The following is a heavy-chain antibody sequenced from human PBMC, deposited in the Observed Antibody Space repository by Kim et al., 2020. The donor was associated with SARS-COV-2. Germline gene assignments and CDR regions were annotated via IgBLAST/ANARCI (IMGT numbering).Heavy chain of an antibody. V-gene: IGHV4-61*01. Sequence: SETLSVSCTVSGDSVNSGPYAWSWVRQPPGRPLEWVGYVYHNGNSDSNPSLSDRVTISIDTSRDEFSLKIVSVTAADTAVYFCARWDYNGAYFSDWGQGAPGHRLL. D-gene: IGHD3-10*01. CDR2: VYHNGNS. CDR1: GDSVNSGPYA. J-gene: IGHJ4*02. CDR3: ARWDYNGAYFSD.